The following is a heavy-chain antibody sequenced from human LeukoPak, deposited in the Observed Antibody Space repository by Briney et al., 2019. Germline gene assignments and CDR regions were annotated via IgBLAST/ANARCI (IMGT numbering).Heavy chain of an antibody. CDR3: ARDRRTSSTPNDAFDI. D-gene: IGHD6-13*01. Sequence: SQTLSLTCTVSGGSISSGSYYWSWIRQPAGKGLEWIGRIYTSGSTNYNPSLESRVTISVDTSKNKFSLKLSSVTAADTAVYYCARDRRTSSTPNDAFDIWGQGTMVTVSS. V-gene: IGHV4-61*02. J-gene: IGHJ3*02. CDR1: GGSISSGSYY. CDR2: IYTSGST.